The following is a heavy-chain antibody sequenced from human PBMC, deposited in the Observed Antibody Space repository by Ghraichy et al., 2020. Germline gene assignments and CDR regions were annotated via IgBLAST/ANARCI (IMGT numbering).Heavy chain of an antibody. Sequence: ASVKVSCKVSGYTLTELSMHWVRQAPGKGLEWMGGFEPEVGETIYAQKFQGRVTMTEDTSTDTAYMELSSLRSEDTAVYYCATGVVPAATSIVALGMDVWGQGTTVTVSS. CDR2: FEPEVGET. J-gene: IGHJ6*02. V-gene: IGHV1-24*01. CDR1: GYTLTELS. CDR3: ATGVVPAATSIVALGMDV. D-gene: IGHD2-2*01.